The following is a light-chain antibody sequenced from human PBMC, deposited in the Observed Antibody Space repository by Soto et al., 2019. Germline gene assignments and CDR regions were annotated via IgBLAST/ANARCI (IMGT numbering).Light chain of an antibody. CDR1: SSNIGSNA. CDR2: TDN. V-gene: IGLV1-44*01. CDR3: AAWDGSLNAYV. J-gene: IGLJ1*01. Sequence: QSALTQPPSASGTPGQRVTISCSGSSSNIGSNAVNWYQQFPGTAPKLLIYTDNQQPSGVPDRFSGSKSGTSASLAISGLHSEDEADYFCAAWDGSLNAYVFGTGTKLTVL.